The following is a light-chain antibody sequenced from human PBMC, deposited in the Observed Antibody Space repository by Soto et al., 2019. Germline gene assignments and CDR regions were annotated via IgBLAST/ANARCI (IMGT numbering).Light chain of an antibody. Sequence: EILVTQSPATLYLSPGERATLSCRASQSVGDYLAWYQQKPGQPPRLLIYDASNRATGIPDRFSGSGSGTDFTLTISNLEPEDFAVYYCQQRSNWSPWTFGQGTRVEIK. J-gene: IGKJ1*01. CDR1: QSVGDY. CDR2: DAS. V-gene: IGKV3-11*01. CDR3: QQRSNWSPWT.